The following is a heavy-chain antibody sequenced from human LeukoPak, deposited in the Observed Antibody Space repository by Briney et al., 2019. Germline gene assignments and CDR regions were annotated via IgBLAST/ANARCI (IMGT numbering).Heavy chain of an antibody. V-gene: IGHV4-59*01. CDR2: IYYSGST. Sequence: SETLSLTCTVSGGSISSYYWSWIRQPPGKGLEWIGYIYYSGSTNYNPSLKSRVTISVDTSKNQFSLKLSSVTAADTAVYYCARVRGSYFLMNYFDYWGQGTLVTVSS. D-gene: IGHD1-26*01. CDR3: ARVRGSYFLMNYFDY. J-gene: IGHJ4*02. CDR1: GGSISSYY.